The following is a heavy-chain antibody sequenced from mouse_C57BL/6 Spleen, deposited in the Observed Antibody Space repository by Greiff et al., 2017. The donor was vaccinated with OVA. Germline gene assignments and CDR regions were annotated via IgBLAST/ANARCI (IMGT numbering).Heavy chain of an antibody. Sequence: VQLQQPGAELVKPGASVKLSCKASGYTFTSYWMQWVKQRPGQGLEWIGEIDPSDRYTNYNQKFKGKATLTVDTSSSTAYMQLSSLTSEDSAVYYCARGSFYYGNFGDMDYWGQGTSVTVSS. CDR1: GYTFTSYW. J-gene: IGHJ4*01. CDR3: ARGSFYYGNFGDMDY. CDR2: IDPSDRYT. V-gene: IGHV1-50*01. D-gene: IGHD2-1*01.